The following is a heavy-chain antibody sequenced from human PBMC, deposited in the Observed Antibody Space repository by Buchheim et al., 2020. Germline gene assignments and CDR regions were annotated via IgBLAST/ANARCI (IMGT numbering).Heavy chain of an antibody. CDR1: GYTFTSYD. V-gene: IGHV1-8*01. CDR3: ARGVRRAWSVFGVVTLFDY. J-gene: IGHJ4*02. CDR2: MNPNSGNT. D-gene: IGHD3-3*01. Sequence: QVQLVQSGAEVKKPGASVKVSCKASGYTFTSYDINWVRQATGQGLEWMGWMNPNSGNTGYAQKFQGRVHMTRNTSISTASMELSSLRSEDTAVYYCARGVRRAWSVFGVVTLFDYWGQGTL.